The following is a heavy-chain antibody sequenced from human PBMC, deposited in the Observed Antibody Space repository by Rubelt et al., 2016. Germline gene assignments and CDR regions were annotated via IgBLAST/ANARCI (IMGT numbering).Heavy chain of an antibody. D-gene: IGHD3-10*01. CDR1: GFSFSMYW. CDR3: ARDHVSSALDY. Sequence: GSLRLSCAASGFSFSMYWMHWVRQVPGKGLVWVSRFYSDVSSTTYADSVKGRFTISRDNAKNTLYLQMNSLRAEDTAVYYCARDHVSSALDYWGQGTLVTVSS. J-gene: IGHJ4*02. CDR2: FYSDVSST. V-gene: IGHV3-74*01.